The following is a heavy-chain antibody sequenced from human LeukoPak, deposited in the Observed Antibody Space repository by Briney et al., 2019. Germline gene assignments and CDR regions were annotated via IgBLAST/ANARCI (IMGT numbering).Heavy chain of an antibody. CDR3: ARSKTQDVDAFDI. J-gene: IGHJ3*02. CDR1: GGSISSNSYY. V-gene: IGHV4-39*01. CDR2: IYYSGST. Sequence: SETLSLTCAVSGGSISSNSYYWGWIRQPPGKGLEWIGSIYYSGSTYYNPSLKSRVTISVDTSKNQFSLKLSSVTAADTAVYYCARSKTQDVDAFDIWGQGTMVTVSS.